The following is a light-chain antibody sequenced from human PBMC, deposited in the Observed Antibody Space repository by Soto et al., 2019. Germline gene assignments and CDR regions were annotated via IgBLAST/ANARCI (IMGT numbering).Light chain of an antibody. CDR2: GAS. V-gene: IGKV3-20*01. CDR1: QSVSSSS. J-gene: IGKJ2*01. CDR3: KQYGNSPLYT. Sequence: EIVLTQSPGTLSLSPGERATLSCRASQSVSSSSVAWYQQKPGQAPRLLIYGASSRATGIPDRFSGGGSGTDFILTSTSTEADDVAVYHCKQYGNSPLYTFGQGTKLEIK.